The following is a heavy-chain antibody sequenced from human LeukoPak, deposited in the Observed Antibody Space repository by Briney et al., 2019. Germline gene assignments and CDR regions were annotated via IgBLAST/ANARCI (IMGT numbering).Heavy chain of an antibody. D-gene: IGHD3-22*01. CDR3: SRHVPLSFYYDSGGSYFDY. Sequence: SETLSLTCTVSGDSLMSRKYYWGWIRQPPEKGLEWIGNIYYSGETYYNSSLKSRLTIFVDTSRNQFSLKLNSVTAADSAIYYCSRHVPLSFYYDSGGSYFDYWGQGALVTVSS. CDR1: GDSLMSRKYY. CDR2: IYYSGET. J-gene: IGHJ4*02. V-gene: IGHV4-39*01.